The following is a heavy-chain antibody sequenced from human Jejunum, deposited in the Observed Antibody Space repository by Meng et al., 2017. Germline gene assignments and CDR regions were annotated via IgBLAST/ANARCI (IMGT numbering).Heavy chain of an antibody. D-gene: IGHD2-2*01. CDR3: VRGEFAMLARLDF. Sequence: QVQLQESGPGRGKPAGTRPLTGAVSGGYINKENWWSWVRQSPERGLEWIGEVYHGGNTNYNPSLKRRVTMSVDESTNQMSLKLTSVTAADTAVYYCVRGEFAMLARLDFWGQGILVTVSS. CDR1: GGYINKENW. V-gene: IGHV4-4*02. CDR2: VYHGGNT. J-gene: IGHJ1*01.